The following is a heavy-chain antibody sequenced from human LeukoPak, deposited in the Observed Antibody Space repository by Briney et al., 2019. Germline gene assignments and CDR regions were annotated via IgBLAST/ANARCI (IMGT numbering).Heavy chain of an antibody. Sequence: PSETLSLTCAVSGGSISSGGYSWSWIRQPPGKGLEWIGYIYHSGSTYYNPPLKSRVTISVDRSKNQFSLKLSSVTAADTAVYYCARGEGGAADYWGQGTLVTVSS. CDR2: IYHSGST. CDR3: ARGEGGAADY. J-gene: IGHJ4*02. CDR1: GGSISSGGYS. V-gene: IGHV4-30-2*01. D-gene: IGHD1-26*01.